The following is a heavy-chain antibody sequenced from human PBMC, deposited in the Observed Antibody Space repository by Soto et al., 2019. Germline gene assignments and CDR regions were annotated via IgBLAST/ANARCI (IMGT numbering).Heavy chain of an antibody. D-gene: IGHD3-22*01. Sequence: EVQVVESGGGLVQPGGSLRLSCAASGFSVTNNYMNWVRQAPGKGLEWVSIIDIGGNTYYADSVKDRFTISRDNSRNTLYLHVDSLRAEDTAVYYCARGRDSTGYLGREHYIDYWGQGTLVTVSP. CDR2: IDIGGNT. CDR3: ARGRDSTGYLGREHYIDY. J-gene: IGHJ4*02. CDR1: GFSVTNNY. V-gene: IGHV3-66*01.